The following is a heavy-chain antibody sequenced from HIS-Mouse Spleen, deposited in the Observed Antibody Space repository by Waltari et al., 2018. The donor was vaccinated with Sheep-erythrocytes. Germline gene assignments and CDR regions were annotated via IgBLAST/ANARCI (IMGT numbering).Heavy chain of an antibody. V-gene: IGHV4-30-4*01. CDR3: ARVPPGYYDFWSGPTGPRWFDP. Sequence: QVQLQESGPGLVKPSQTLSLTCTVSGGSISSGDYYWSWIRQPPGKGLEWIGYIYYSGSTYYNPSLKSRVTISVDTSKNQFSLKLSSVTAADTAVYYCARVPPGYYDFWSGPTGPRWFDPWGQGTLVTVSS. J-gene: IGHJ5*02. CDR2: IYYSGST. CDR1: GGSISSGDYY. D-gene: IGHD3-3*01.